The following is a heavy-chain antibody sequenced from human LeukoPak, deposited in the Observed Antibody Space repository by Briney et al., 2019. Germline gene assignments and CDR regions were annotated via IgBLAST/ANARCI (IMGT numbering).Heavy chain of an antibody. CDR3: ARDETYSSDWQSNHNYYYMDV. D-gene: IGHD6-19*01. V-gene: IGHV4-59*12. Sequence: SETLSLTCSVSDDSITMYYWTWIRQPPGKGLEWIGNIFYSGSTHYSPSLKSRVTISLDTSRNQFSLKLNSVTAADTAVYYCARDETYSSDWQSNHNYYYMDVWGKGTTVTVSS. CDR1: DDSITMYY. CDR2: IFYSGST. J-gene: IGHJ6*03.